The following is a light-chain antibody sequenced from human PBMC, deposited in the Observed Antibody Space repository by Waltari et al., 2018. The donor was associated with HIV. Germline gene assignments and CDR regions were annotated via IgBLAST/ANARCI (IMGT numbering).Light chain of an antibody. Sequence: QSALTQPPSVSGSPGQSVSISCSGTPSDVGFYDYVSWYQQYPGKAPKLIIFDVKQRPSGVPERFSGSKSGNTASLTISGLQTEDEADYFCCAYAAGHVSYVFGNGTAVAVL. J-gene: IGLJ1*01. CDR2: DVK. CDR1: PSDVGFYDY. CDR3: CAYAAGHVSYV. V-gene: IGLV2-11*01.